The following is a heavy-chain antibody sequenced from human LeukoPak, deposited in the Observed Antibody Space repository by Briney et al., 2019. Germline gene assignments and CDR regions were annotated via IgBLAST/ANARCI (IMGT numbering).Heavy chain of an antibody. J-gene: IGHJ5*02. Sequence: GRSLRLSCAASGFTFSSYAMHWVRQAPGKGLEWVAVISYDGSNKYYADSVKGRFTISRDNSKNTLYLQMNSLRAEDTAVYYCAKDLVVVVPAAIPVPNWFDPWGQGTLVTVSS. CDR2: ISYDGSNK. V-gene: IGHV3-30-3*01. CDR3: AKDLVVVVPAAIPVPNWFDP. D-gene: IGHD2-2*02. CDR1: GFTFSSYA.